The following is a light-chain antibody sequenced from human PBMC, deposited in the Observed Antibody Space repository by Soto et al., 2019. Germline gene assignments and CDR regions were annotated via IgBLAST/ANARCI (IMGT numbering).Light chain of an antibody. CDR3: QQYENYWT. CDR2: AAS. V-gene: IGKV1-27*01. CDR1: QGISNY. J-gene: IGKJ1*01. Sequence: DIEFTQSPSALSASVGDRVTITCRASQGISNYVAWYQQKQGKVPKLLIYAASALQLGVPSRFSGSGSGTEFTLTISNLQPEDFATYYCQQYENYWTFGPGTKVDIK.